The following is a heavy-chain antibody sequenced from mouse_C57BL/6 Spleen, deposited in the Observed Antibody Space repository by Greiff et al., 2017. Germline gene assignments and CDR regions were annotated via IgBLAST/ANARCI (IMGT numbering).Heavy chain of an antibody. J-gene: IGHJ4*01. V-gene: IGHV1-69*01. CDR3: ARWEGKVYYAMDY. CDR1: GYTFTSYW. D-gene: IGHD2-1*01. CDR2: IDPSDSYT. Sequence: VQLQQPGAELVMPGASVKLSCKASGYTFTSYWMHWVKQRPGQGLEWIGEIDPSDSYTNYNQKFKGKSTLTVDKSSSTAYMQLSSLTSEDSAVYYCARWEGKVYYAMDYWGQGTSVTVSS.